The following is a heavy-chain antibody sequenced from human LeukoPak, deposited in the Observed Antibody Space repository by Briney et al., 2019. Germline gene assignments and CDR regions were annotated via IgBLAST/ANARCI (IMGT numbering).Heavy chain of an antibody. CDR1: GFTFTKYW. J-gene: IGHJ4*02. D-gene: IGHD4-17*01. Sequence: PGGSLRLSCAASGFTFTKYWMTWVRQAPGKGLEWVGNIKQDGSDKNYMDSVKGRFTISRDNTKSSVYLQMSGLRAEDTAVYYCARGTITTVTDSWGPGTLVTVSS. CDR2: IKQDGSDK. V-gene: IGHV3-7*04. CDR3: ARGTITTVTDS.